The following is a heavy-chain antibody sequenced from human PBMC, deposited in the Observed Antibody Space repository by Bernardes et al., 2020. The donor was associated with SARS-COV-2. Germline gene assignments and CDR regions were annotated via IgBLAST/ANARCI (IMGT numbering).Heavy chain of an antibody. D-gene: IGHD3-9*01. Sequence: GGSLRLSCAASGFTFSNYRFSWFRQAPGKGLEWVSSIYGDGIYIYYGDSVRGRFTTSRDNTRTSVFLQMKSLRAEDTAVYYCARDVGGTDWRFGFDVWGPGTMVHVSS. CDR2: IYGDGIYI. CDR1: GFTFSNYR. CDR3: ARDVGGTDWRFGFDV. V-gene: IGHV3-21*01. J-gene: IGHJ3*01.